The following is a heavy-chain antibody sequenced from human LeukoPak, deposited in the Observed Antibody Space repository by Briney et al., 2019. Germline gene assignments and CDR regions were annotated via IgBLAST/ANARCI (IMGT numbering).Heavy chain of an antibody. CDR3: ARDRHASGSAHSFDT. D-gene: IGHD3-10*01. CDR1: GGSISSYY. CDR2: IYHSGST. V-gene: IGHV4-59*01. J-gene: IGHJ5*02. Sequence: SETLSLTCTVSGGSISSYYWSWIRQPPGKGLEWIGYIYHSGSTNYNPSLKSRVTISVDTSKNQFSLKLSSVTAADTAVYYCARDRHASGSAHSFDTWGQGTLVTVSS.